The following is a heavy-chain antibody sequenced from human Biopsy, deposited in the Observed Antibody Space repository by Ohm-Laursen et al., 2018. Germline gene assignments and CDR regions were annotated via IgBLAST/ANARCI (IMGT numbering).Heavy chain of an antibody. V-gene: IGHV1-2*02. Sequence: ASVKVSCKASAYSFGDHRIQWVRQAPGQGLEWMGWIDPKSGGTNYAQKLQGRVTMTRDTSISTTYMELRRLTSDDTAVFYCARELGDFWGGRQFDFWGQGTLVTVSS. CDR2: IDPKSGGT. D-gene: IGHD3-3*01. CDR3: ARELGDFWGGRQFDF. J-gene: IGHJ5*01. CDR1: AYSFGDHR.